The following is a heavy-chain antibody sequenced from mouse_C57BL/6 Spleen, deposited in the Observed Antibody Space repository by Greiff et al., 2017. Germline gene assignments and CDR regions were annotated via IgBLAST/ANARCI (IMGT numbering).Heavy chain of an antibody. V-gene: IGHV1-62-2*01. D-gene: IGHD2-3*01. Sequence: LVKPGASVKLSCKASGYTFTEYTIHWVKQRSGQGLEWIGWFYPGSGSIKYNEKFKDKATLTADTSSSTVYLELSRLTSEDSAVYFCARHEAHYDGYYVGYFDYWGQGTTLTVSS. CDR1: GYTFTEYT. CDR3: ARHEAHYDGYYVGYFDY. J-gene: IGHJ2*01. CDR2: FYPGSGSI.